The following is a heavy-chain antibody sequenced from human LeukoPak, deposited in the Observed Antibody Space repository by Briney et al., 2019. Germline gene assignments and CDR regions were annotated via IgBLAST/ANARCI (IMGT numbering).Heavy chain of an antibody. CDR3: ARRQGCSSTSCPPDY. J-gene: IGHJ4*02. CDR1: GYSFTSYW. CDR2: IYPGDSYT. D-gene: IGHD2-2*01. Sequence: GESLKISCKGSGYSFTSYWIAWVRQMPGKGLEWMGIIYPGDSYTTYSPSFQGQVTISADKSISTAYLQWSSLKALDTAMYYCARRQGCSSTSCPPDYWGQGTLVTVS. V-gene: IGHV5-51*01.